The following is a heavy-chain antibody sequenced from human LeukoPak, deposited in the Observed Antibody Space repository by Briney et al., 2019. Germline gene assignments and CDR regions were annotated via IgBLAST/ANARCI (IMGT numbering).Heavy chain of an antibody. CDR3: ARDRVGDYFDY. V-gene: IGHV4-38-2*02. J-gene: IGHJ4*02. CDR1: GYSIGSGYY. D-gene: IGHD3-16*01. Sequence: SETLSLTCTVSGYSIGSGYYWGWIRQPPGEGLEWIGSIYHSGSTYYNPSLKSRVTISVDTSKNQFSLKLSSVTAADTAVYYCARDRVGDYFDYWGQGTLVTVSS. CDR2: IYHSGST.